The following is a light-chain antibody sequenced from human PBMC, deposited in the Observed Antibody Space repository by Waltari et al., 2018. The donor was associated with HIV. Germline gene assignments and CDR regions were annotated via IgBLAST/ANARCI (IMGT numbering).Light chain of an antibody. J-gene: IGLJ2*01. CDR2: EVS. CDR1: SSDVGGYNY. V-gene: IGLV2-8*01. CDR3: CSYAGSYTFVV. Sequence: QSALTQPPSASGSPGQSVTISCTGTSSDVGGYNYVSWYRHHPGKAPTLMIYEVSKRPSGVPDRFSGSKSGNTASLTVSGLQAEDEADYYCCSYAGSYTFVVFGGGTKLTVL.